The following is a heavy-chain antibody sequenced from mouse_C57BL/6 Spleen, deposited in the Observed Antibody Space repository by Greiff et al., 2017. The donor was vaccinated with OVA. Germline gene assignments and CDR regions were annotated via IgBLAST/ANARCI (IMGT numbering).Heavy chain of an antibody. J-gene: IGHJ3*01. Sequence: QVQLQQPGAELVRPGTSVKLSCKASGYTFTSYWMHWVKQRPGQGLEWIGVIDPSDSYTNYNQKFKGKATLTVDTSSSTAYMQLSSLTSEDSAVYYCAREGDYGSSHVFAYWGQGTLVTVSA. CDR2: IDPSDSYT. CDR1: GYTFTSYW. D-gene: IGHD1-1*01. CDR3: AREGDYGSSHVFAY. V-gene: IGHV1-59*01.